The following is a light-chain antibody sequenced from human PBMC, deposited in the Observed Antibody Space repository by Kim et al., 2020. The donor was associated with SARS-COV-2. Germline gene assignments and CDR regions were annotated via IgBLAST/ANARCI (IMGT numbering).Light chain of an antibody. CDR1: QSVSSSY. CDR3: LQYGTWT. V-gene: IGKV3-20*01. J-gene: IGKJ1*01. CDR2: GAS. Sequence: EIVLTQSPGTLSLSPGERATLSCRASQSVSSSYLTWYQQRPGQAPRLLIYGASSRATGIPDRFSGSGSGTDFTLTISRLVPEDFAVYYCLQYGTWTFVQGAKVGIK.